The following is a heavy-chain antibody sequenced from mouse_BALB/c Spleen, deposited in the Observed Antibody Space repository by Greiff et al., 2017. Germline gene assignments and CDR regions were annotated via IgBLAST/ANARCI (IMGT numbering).Heavy chain of an antibody. D-gene: IGHD1-1*01. CDR2: ISSGSSTI. CDR3: ARSPPCYGYFDY. J-gene: IGHJ2*01. Sequence: EVKLVESGGGLVQPGGSRKLSCAASGFTFSSFGMHWVRQAPEKGLEWVAYISSGSSTIYYADTVKGRFTISRDNSKNTLFLQLTSLRSEDTAMYYCARSPPCYGYFDYWGQGTTLTVSS. V-gene: IGHV5-17*02. CDR1: GFTFSSFG.